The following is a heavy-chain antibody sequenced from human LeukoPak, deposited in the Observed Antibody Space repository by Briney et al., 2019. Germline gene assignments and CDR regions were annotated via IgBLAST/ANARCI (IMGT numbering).Heavy chain of an antibody. CDR1: GFTVSSNY. CDR3: ARDRGYYDSSGYYGMDV. J-gene: IGHJ6*02. V-gene: IGHV3-53*04. CDR2: IYSGGST. D-gene: IGHD3-22*01. Sequence: GGSLRLSCAASGFTVSSNYMSWVRQAPGKGLEGVSVIYSGGSTYYADSVKGRFTISRHNSKSTLYLQMNSLRAEDTAVYYCARDRGYYDSSGYYGMDVWGQGTTVTVSS.